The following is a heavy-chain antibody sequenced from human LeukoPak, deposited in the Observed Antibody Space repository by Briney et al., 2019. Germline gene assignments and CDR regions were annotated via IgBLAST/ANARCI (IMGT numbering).Heavy chain of an antibody. CDR3: AKVYSSGWYGGDVFEC. J-gene: IGHJ4*02. CDR2: ISSSGSGDNT. D-gene: IGHD6-19*01. CDR1: GVTLSTYA. V-gene: IGHV3-23*01. Sequence: PGGSLRLSCAASGVTLSTYAMSWARQAPGKGLEWISGISSSGSGDNTYYADSVKGRFTISRDSSKNTLFLHMNTLRAEDTAIYYCAKVYSSGWYGGDVFECWGQGTLVTVSS.